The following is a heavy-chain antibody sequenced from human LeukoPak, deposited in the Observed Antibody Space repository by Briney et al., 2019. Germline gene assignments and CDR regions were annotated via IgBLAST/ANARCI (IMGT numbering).Heavy chain of an antibody. J-gene: IGHJ6*02. CDR2: IWYDGSQK. V-gene: IGHV3-33*01. D-gene: IGHD3-10*01. CDR3: ARDIGLVRGVTYYYYYGMDV. Sequence: GGSLRLSCAVSGFTFRNAGMHWVRQAPGKGLEWVAVIWYDGSQKYYADSVKGRFTISRDNSKNTLYLQMNSLRAEDTAVYYCARDIGLVRGVTYYYYYGMDVWGQGTTVTVSS. CDR1: GFTFRNAG.